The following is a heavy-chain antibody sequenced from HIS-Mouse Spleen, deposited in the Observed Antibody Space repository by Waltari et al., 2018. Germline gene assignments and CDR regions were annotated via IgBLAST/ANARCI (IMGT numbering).Heavy chain of an antibody. CDR1: GGSISSSSYY. CDR2: INYRGST. D-gene: IGHD2-21*02. J-gene: IGHJ5*02. Sequence: QLQLQESGPGLVKPSETLSLTCTVSGGSISSSSYYWGWIRQPPGKGLEWIGSINYRGSTYSNPSLKSRVTISVDPSKNQFSLKLSSVTAADTAVYYCARKRTASGWFDPWGQGTLVSVSS. CDR3: ARKRTASGWFDP. V-gene: IGHV4-39*01.